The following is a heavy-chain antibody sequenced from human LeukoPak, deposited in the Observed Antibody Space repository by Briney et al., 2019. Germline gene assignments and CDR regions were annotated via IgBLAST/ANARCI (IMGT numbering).Heavy chain of an antibody. CDR2: ISAYNGNT. CDR1: GYTFTSYG. Sequence: ASVTVSCKASGYTFTSYGISWVRQAPGQGLEWMGWISAYNGNTNYAQKLQGRVTMTTDTSTSTAYMELRSLRSDATAVYYCARDNVAVAPFDYWGQGTLVTVSS. D-gene: IGHD6-19*01. J-gene: IGHJ4*02. CDR3: ARDNVAVAPFDY. V-gene: IGHV1-18*01.